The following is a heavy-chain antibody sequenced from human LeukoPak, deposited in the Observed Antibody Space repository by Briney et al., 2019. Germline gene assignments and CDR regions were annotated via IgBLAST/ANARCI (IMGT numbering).Heavy chain of an antibody. J-gene: IGHJ6*03. CDR1: GGSISSSSYY. V-gene: IGHV4-39*07. D-gene: IGHD3-16*01. CDR3: ARVGVWYYYMDV. Sequence: PSETLSLTCTVSGGSISSSSYYWGWIRQPPGRGLEWIGSIYYSGSTYYNPSLKSRVTISVDTSTNQFSLKLSSVTAADTAVYYCARVGVWYYYMDVWGKGTTVTVSS. CDR2: IYYSGST.